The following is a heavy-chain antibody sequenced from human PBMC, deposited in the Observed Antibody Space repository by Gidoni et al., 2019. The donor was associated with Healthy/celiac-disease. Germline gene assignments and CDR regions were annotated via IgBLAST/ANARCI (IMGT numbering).Heavy chain of an antibody. CDR3: ARRWDSSGYYPSFDY. CDR1: GYTFTSYG. Sequence: QVQLVLSGAEVKKPGASVKVSCTASGYTFTSYGISWVRQAPGQGLEWMGWISAYNGNTNYAQKIQGRVTMTTDTSTSKDYMELRSMRSDDTAVYYCARRWDSSGYYPSFDYWGQGTLVTVSS. CDR2: ISAYNGNT. D-gene: IGHD3-22*01. J-gene: IGHJ4*02. V-gene: IGHV1-18*01.